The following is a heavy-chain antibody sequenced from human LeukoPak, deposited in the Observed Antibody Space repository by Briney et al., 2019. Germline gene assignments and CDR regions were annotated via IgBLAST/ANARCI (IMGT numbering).Heavy chain of an antibody. CDR2: IYTSGST. J-gene: IGHJ4*02. Sequence: SETLSLTCTVSGGSISSGSYYWSWIRQPAGKGLEWIGRIYTSGSTNYNPSLKSRVTISVGTSKNQFSLKLSSVTAADTAVYYCARGDGSFNDYWGQETLVTVSS. CDR3: ARGDGSFNDY. V-gene: IGHV4-61*02. D-gene: IGHD1-26*01. CDR1: GGSISSGSYY.